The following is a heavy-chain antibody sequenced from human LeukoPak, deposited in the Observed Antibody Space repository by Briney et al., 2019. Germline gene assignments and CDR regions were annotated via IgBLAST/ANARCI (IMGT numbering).Heavy chain of an antibody. CDR1: EFTVSSNH. CDR3: ARGPYDRNGYRFDY. D-gene: IGHD3-22*01. J-gene: IGHJ4*02. V-gene: IGHV3-66*01. CDR2: IYSGGST. Sequence: GGSLRLSCAASEFTVSSNHMTWVRQAPGKGLEWVSIIYSGGSTFYADSVKGRFTITRDNSKNTLYLQMNSLRAEDTAVYYCARGPYDRNGYRFDYWGQGTLVTVSS.